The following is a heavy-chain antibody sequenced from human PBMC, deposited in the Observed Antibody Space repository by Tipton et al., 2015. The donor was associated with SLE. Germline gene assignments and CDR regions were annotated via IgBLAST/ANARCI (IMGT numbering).Heavy chain of an antibody. CDR3: ARSTDQNWFDP. CDR1: GGSISNYS. CDR2: IYHSGNT. Sequence: TLSLTCTVSGGSISNYSWSWIRQPPGKGLEWIGSIYHSGNTYSNPSLKSRVTISVDTSKNQFSLKMSSVTAADTAVYYCARSTDQNWFDPWGQGTLVTVSS. V-gene: IGHV4-4*08. J-gene: IGHJ5*02. D-gene: IGHD2-2*01.